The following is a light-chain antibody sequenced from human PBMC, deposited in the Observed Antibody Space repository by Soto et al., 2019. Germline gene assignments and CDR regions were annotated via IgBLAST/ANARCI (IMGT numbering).Light chain of an antibody. Sequence: QSALTQPASVSGSPGQSITISCTGTSSDVGTYNLVSWYQQHPGKAPKLMIYEVSKRPSGVSNRFSGSKSGNTASLTISGFQVGDGADYYCRPLACRSSSVFAIGPKVPVL. V-gene: IGLV2-23*02. J-gene: IGLJ1*01. CDR3: RPLACRSSSV. CDR1: SSDVGTYNL. CDR2: EVS.